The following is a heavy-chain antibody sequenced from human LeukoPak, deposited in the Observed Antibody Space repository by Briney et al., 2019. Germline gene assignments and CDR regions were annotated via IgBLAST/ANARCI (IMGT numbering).Heavy chain of an antibody. J-gene: IGHJ6*03. D-gene: IGHD1-14*01. Sequence: GESLRLSCATSGFSFHRRGMNWVRRRPGKGLEWVSYISPGSETIYYAESVRGRFTVSRDDAKDSLYLQMHTLRAEDTAVYYCARIDGPTVYTYYMDLWGKGTTVTVAS. CDR1: GFSFHRRG. CDR2: ISPGSETI. V-gene: IGHV3-48*04. CDR3: ARIDGPTVYTYYMDL.